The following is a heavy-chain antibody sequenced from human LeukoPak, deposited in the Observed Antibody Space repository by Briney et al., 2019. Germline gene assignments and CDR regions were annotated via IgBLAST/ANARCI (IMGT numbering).Heavy chain of an antibody. D-gene: IGHD3-10*01. CDR1: GFTFSSYW. J-gene: IGHJ4*01. CDR2: IKQDGSGK. CDR3: ARDRGGTKYGSFDY. Sequence: GGSLRLSCAASGFTFSSYWMSWVRQAPGKGLEWVANIKQDGSGKYYVDSVKGRFTISRDNAKNSLYLQMNSLRAEDTAVYYCARDRGGTKYGSFDYWXXXTXVXXXS. V-gene: IGHV3-7*01.